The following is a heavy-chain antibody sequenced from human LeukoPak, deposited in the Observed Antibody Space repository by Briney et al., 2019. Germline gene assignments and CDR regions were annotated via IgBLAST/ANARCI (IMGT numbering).Heavy chain of an antibody. CDR1: GFTFSNAW. D-gene: IGHD5-18*01. J-gene: IGHJ4*02. V-gene: IGHV3-15*01. Sequence: PGGSLRLSCAASGFTFSNAWVSWVRQAPGKGLEWVGRIKSKTDGGTTDYAAPVKGRFTISRDDSKNTLYLQMNSLKTEDTAVYYCTTDRRGYSYGFGLRYWGQGTLVTVSS. CDR3: TTDRRGYSYGFGLRY. CDR2: IKSKTDGGTT.